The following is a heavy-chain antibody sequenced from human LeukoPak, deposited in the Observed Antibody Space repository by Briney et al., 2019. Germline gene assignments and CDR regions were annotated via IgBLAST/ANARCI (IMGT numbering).Heavy chain of an antibody. CDR2: ISSSSDYI. V-gene: IGHV3-21*01. J-gene: IGHJ4*02. Sequence: GGSLRLSCAASGVTLSSESMNWVRQAPGKGLEWVSSISSSSDYIYYADSVKGRFTISSDNAKNSMTLQMHSLRAEDTAVYYCARAADYGDYRCFDYWGQGTLVTVSS. CDR1: GVTLSSES. CDR3: ARAADYGDYRCFDY. D-gene: IGHD4-17*01.